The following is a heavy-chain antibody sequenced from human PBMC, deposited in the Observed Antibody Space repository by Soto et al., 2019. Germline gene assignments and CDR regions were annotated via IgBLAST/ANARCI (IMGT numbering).Heavy chain of an antibody. V-gene: IGHV3-23*01. CDR2: ISGSGGST. J-gene: IGHJ4*02. CDR3: AKEGPRDLEWLLGPGGPLDY. D-gene: IGHD3-3*01. Sequence: EVQLLESGGGLVQPGGSLRLSCAASGFTFSSYAMSWVRQAPGKGLEWVSAISGSGGSTYYADSVKGRFTISRDNSKNTLYLQMNSLRAEDTAVYYCAKEGPRDLEWLLGPGGPLDYWGQGTLVTVSS. CDR1: GFTFSSYA.